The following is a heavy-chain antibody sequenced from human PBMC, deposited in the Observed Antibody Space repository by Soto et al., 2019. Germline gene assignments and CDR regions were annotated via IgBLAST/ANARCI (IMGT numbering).Heavy chain of an antibody. Sequence: QLQLQESGPGLVKPSETLSLTCTVSGGSISSSSYYWGWIRQPPGKGLEWIGSIYYSGSTYYNPSLKSRVTISVDTSKNQFSLKLSSVTAADTAVYYCARVQSIKQWLAEFDYWGQGTLVTVSS. CDR1: GGSISSSSYY. D-gene: IGHD6-19*01. V-gene: IGHV4-39*01. CDR2: IYYSGST. J-gene: IGHJ4*02. CDR3: ARVQSIKQWLAEFDY.